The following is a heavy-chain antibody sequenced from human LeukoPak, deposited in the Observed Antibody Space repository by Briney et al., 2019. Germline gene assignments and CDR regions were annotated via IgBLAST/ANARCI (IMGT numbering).Heavy chain of an antibody. CDR2: VYPGDSDT. CDR1: GYSFITYW. V-gene: IGHV5-51*01. D-gene: IGHD6-13*01. CDR3: ARPDSSSWYSFDY. Sequence: GESLKISCKGSGYSFITYWIAWVRQVPGKGLEWMGIVYPGDSDTRYSPSFQGQVTISADKSITTAYLQWSSLKASDTAMYYCARPDSSSWYSFDYWGQGTLVTVSS. J-gene: IGHJ4*02.